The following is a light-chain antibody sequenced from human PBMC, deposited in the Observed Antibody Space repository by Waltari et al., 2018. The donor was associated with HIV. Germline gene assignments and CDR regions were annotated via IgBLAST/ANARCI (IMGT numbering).Light chain of an antibody. CDR2: DKN. CDR1: SSNIGSNY. CDR3: ATWDSSLSAVV. V-gene: IGLV1-51*01. Sequence: QSVLTQPPSVSAAPGQKVTISCSGSSSNIGSNYVSWYQQLPGTAPKFRIYDKNKRPSGIPDRFAGSKSGTSATLGITGLQTGDEADYYCATWDSSLSAVVFGGGTKLTVL. J-gene: IGLJ2*01.